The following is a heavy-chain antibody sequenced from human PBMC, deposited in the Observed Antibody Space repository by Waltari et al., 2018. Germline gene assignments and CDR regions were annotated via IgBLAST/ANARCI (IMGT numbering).Heavy chain of an antibody. CDR1: GGTFSSYA. J-gene: IGHJ6*02. Sequence: QVQLVQSGAELKKPGSSVKVSCKAPGGTFSSYAISWVRQAPGQGLEWMGGIIPIFGTANYAQKFQGRVTMTTDESTSTAYMELSSLRSEDTAVYYCARDSGSVDYYYYYGMDVWGQGTTVTVSS. CDR2: IIPIFGTA. V-gene: IGHV1-69*05. D-gene: IGHD6-25*01. CDR3: ARDSGSVDYYYYYGMDV.